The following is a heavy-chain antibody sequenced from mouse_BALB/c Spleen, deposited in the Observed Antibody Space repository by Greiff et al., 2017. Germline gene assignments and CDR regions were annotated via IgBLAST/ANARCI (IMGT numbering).Heavy chain of an antibody. CDR1: GFTFSSFG. CDR3: GVTGARYFDV. D-gene: IGHD4-1*01. J-gene: IGHJ1*01. CDR2: ISSGGSTI. Sequence: EVQLQESGGGLVQPGGSRKLSCAASGFTFSSFGMHWVRQAPEKGLEWLEYISSGGSTIYYADTVKGRFTISRDTPKNTLFLQMTSLRSEDATMYCGGVTGARYFDVWGAGTTVTVSS. V-gene: IGHV5-17*02.